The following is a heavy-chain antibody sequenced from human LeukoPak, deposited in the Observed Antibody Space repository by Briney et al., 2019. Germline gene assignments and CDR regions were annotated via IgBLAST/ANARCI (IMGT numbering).Heavy chain of an antibody. Sequence: GGSLRLSCTASGLTFSMYWMSWVRQAPGKGLEWVANIKPDGSQKYYVDSVKGRFTISRDNAKNSLYLQMNSLRAEDTAVYYCANIYCSGGTCTYFDDWGQGTLVTVSS. CDR3: ANIYCSGGTCTYFDD. CDR1: GLTFSMYW. J-gene: IGHJ4*02. D-gene: IGHD2-15*01. V-gene: IGHV3-7*01. CDR2: IKPDGSQK.